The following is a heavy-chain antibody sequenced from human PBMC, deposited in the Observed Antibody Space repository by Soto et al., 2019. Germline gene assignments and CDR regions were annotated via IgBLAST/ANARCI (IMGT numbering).Heavy chain of an antibody. CDR2: INPNSGGT. Sequence: ASVKVSCKASGYTFTGYYMHWVRQAPGQGLEWMGWINPNSGGTNYAQKFQGWVTMTRDTSISTAHTELSRLRSDDTAVYYCARDLTPYYYDSSGYYYPYWGQGTLVTVSS. V-gene: IGHV1-2*04. CDR3: ARDLTPYYYDSSGYYYPY. J-gene: IGHJ4*02. CDR1: GYTFTGYY. D-gene: IGHD3-22*01.